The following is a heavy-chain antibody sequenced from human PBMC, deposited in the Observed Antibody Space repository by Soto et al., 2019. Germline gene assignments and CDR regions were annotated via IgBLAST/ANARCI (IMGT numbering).Heavy chain of an antibody. D-gene: IGHD2-15*01. CDR3: ARGGIGYCSGGSCYSGDYYYGMDG. CDR1: GDSVSSNSAA. CDR2: TYYRSKWYN. Sequence: QVQLQQSGPGLVKPSQTLSLTCAISGDSVSSNSAAWNWIRQSPSRGLEWLGRTYYRSKWYNDYAVYVKRQITINPDTSKNQCSQQLNSVTPEDTAVYYCARGGIGYCSGGSCYSGDYYYGMDGWGQGTTVTVSS. V-gene: IGHV6-1*01. J-gene: IGHJ6*02.